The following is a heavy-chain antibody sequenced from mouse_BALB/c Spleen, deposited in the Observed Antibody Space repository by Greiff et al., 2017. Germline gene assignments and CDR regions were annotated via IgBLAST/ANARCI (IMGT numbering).Heavy chain of an antibody. CDR2: IDPANGNT. D-gene: IGHD2-3*01. J-gene: IGHJ1*01. CDR3: ARGVYDGYYGWYFDV. Sequence: VHVKQSGAELVKPGASVKLSCTASGFNIKDTYMHWVKQRPEQGLEWIGRIDPANGNTKYDPKFQGKATITAATSSNTAYLQLSSLTSEDTAVYYCARGVYDGYYGWYFDVWGAGTTVTVSS. CDR1: GFNIKDTY. V-gene: IGHV14-3*02.